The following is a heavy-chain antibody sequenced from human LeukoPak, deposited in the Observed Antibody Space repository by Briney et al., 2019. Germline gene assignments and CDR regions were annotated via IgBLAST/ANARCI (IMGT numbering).Heavy chain of an antibody. Sequence: ASVKVSCKASGGTFSSYAISWVRQAPGQGLEWMGGIIPIFGTANYAQKFQGRVTITADESTSTAYMELSSLRSEDTAVYYCARHIAAAGNNNWFDPWGQGTLVTVSS. D-gene: IGHD6-13*01. CDR1: GGTFSSYA. CDR2: IIPIFGTA. J-gene: IGHJ5*02. V-gene: IGHV1-69*13. CDR3: ARHIAAAGNNNWFDP.